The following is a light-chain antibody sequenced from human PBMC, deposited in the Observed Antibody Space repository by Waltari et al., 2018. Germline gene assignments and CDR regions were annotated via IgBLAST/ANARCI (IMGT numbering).Light chain of an antibody. V-gene: IGKV3-20*01. CDR3: QQYGSSPLT. Sequence: EIVLTQSPGTLSLSPGERATLSCRASQSVSSSYLAWYQQKPGQAPRLLSYGASSRATGIPDRCSGSRSGTDFTLTISRLEPEDFAVYYCQQYGSSPLTFGGGTKVEIK. CDR2: GAS. CDR1: QSVSSSY. J-gene: IGKJ4*01.